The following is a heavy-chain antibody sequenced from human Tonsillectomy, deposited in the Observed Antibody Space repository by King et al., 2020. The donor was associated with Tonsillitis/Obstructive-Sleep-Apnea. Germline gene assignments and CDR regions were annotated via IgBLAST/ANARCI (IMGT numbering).Heavy chain of an antibody. Sequence: VQLVESGGGLVQPGGSLRLSCAASGFTLSSSSMSWVRQAPGKGLEWLSSIHKDSGRTYYADSVKGRFSISRDDSTNTLFLQMSSLRAEDTAVYFCAKDDPSSGWPAFDYGGQGTLVTVSS. CDR2: IHKDSGRT. CDR3: AKDDPSSGWPAFDY. V-gene: IGHV3-23*04. D-gene: IGHD6-19*01. J-gene: IGHJ4*02. CDR1: GFTLSSSS.